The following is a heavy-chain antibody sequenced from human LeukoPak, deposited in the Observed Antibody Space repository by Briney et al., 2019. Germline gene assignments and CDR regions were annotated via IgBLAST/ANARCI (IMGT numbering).Heavy chain of an antibody. J-gene: IGHJ4*02. V-gene: IGHV3-7*01. CDR2: IKQDGSEK. CDR1: GFTSSRDW. Sequence: GGSLRLSSAASGFTSSRDWMSSVRQAPGKGLEWVANIKQDGSEKYYVDSVKGRFTISRDNAKNSLYLQMNSLRAEDTAVYYCARLKLLWWNYFDYGGQGLLVTVS. CDR3: ARLKLLWWNYFDY. D-gene: IGHD2-15*01.